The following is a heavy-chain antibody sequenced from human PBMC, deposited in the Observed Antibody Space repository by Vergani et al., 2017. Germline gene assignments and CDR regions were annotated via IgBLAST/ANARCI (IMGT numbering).Heavy chain of an antibody. CDR2: IYYSGST. Sequence: QVQLQESGPGLVEPSETLSLTCAVSGYSIRNGNYWGWIRQPPGKGLEWIASIYYSGSTFYNPSLKSRVTISVDTSKNQFSLKLSSVTAAYTAVYFCARHSTVEWLVKLGWIDPWGQGILVTVSS. CDR3: ARHSTVEWLVKLGWIDP. V-gene: IGHV4-38-2*01. CDR1: GYSIRNGNY. D-gene: IGHD6-19*01. J-gene: IGHJ5*02.